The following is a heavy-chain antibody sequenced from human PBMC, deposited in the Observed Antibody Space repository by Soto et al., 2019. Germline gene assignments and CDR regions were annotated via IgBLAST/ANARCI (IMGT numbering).Heavy chain of an antibody. CDR3: ARDVQLWFGELFLDAFDI. D-gene: IGHD3-10*01. Sequence: SVPLSCKASGYTLTSYGSSWVRQATGQGLEWMGWISAYNGNTNYAQKLQGRVTMTTDTSTSTAYMELRSLRSDDTAVYYCARDVQLWFGELFLDAFDIWGQGTMVTVSS. CDR1: GYTLTSYG. CDR2: ISAYNGNT. J-gene: IGHJ3*02. V-gene: IGHV1-18*01.